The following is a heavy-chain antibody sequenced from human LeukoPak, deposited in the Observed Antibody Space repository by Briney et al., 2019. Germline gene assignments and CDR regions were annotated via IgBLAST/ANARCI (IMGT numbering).Heavy chain of an antibody. V-gene: IGHV4-34*01. D-gene: IGHD5-18*01. CDR1: GGSFSGYY. J-gene: IGHJ6*02. CDR2: MNHSGST. CDR3: ARARSGYSYGYYYYYGMDV. Sequence: PSETLSLTCAVYGGSFSGYYWSWIRQPPGKGLEWIGEMNHSGSTNYNPSLKSRVTISVDTSKNQFSLKLSSVTAADTAVYYCARARSGYSYGYYYYYGMDVWGQGTTVTVS.